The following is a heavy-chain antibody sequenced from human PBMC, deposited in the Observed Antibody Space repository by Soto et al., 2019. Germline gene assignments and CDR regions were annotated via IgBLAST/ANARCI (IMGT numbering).Heavy chain of an antibody. CDR1: GFTFSSYG. J-gene: IGHJ4*02. CDR3: AKDNAIRFLEWLVNY. CDR2: ISYDGSNK. Sequence: PGGSLRLSCAASGFTFSSYGMHWVRQAPGKGLEWVAVISYDGSNKYYADSVKGRFTISRDNSKNTLYLQMNSLRAEDTAVYYCAKDNAIRFLEWLVNYWGQGTLVTVSS. D-gene: IGHD3-3*01. V-gene: IGHV3-30*18.